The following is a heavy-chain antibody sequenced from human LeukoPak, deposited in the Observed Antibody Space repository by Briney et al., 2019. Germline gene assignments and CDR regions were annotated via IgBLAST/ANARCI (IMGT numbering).Heavy chain of an antibody. CDR3: ARDDYYGMDV. Sequence: GASVKVSCKASGYTFSSYGISWVRQAPGQGLEWLGWVSAYNGKATHLKNLQGRVTMTTDTSTTTAYMELRNLSTYDTAVYYCARDDYYGMDVWVQGTTIIVSS. V-gene: IGHV1-18*01. CDR1: GYTFSSYG. J-gene: IGHJ6*02. CDR2: VSAYNGKA.